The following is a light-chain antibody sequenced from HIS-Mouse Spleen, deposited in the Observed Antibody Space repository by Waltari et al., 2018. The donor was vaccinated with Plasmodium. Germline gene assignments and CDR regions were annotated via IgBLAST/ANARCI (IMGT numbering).Light chain of an antibody. CDR3: YSTDSSGNHRV. Sequence: SYELTQPPSVSVSPGQTARITCSGDALPKKYAYWYQQKSGQAPVLVIYEDSKLPSGMPGRCAGSSSGTMATLTISGAQVEDEADYYCYSTDSSGNHRVFGGGTKLTGL. CDR2: EDS. V-gene: IGLV3-10*01. J-gene: IGLJ3*02. CDR1: ALPKKY.